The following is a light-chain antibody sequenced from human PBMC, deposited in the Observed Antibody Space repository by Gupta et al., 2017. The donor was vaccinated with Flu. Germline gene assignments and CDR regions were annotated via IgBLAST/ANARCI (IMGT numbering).Light chain of an antibody. Sequence: DVVLPQSPHSLAMYLGERATINCNSSLSVLYNSNNQVYLPWYQQKPGQPPKLLISWASTRESGVPDRFSGSGSGTDFSLSSISLQAEDVAVYYCQQYYFIPPTFGGGTGVEIK. CDR1: LSVLYNSNNQVY. V-gene: IGKV4-1*01. CDR3: QQYYFIPPT. J-gene: IGKJ4*01. CDR2: WAS.